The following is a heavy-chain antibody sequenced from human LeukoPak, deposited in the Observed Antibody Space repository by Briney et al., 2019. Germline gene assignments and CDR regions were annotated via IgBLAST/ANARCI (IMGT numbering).Heavy chain of an antibody. D-gene: IGHD3-10*01. Sequence: GESLKISCKGSGYSFTSYWIGCVRQMPGKGLEWMGIIYPGDSDTRYSPSFQGQVTVSADKSISTAYLQWSSLKASDTAMYYCARLLVRGVIIRAFDIWGQGTMVTVSS. CDR1: GYSFTSYW. CDR3: ARLLVRGVIIRAFDI. CDR2: IYPGDSDT. V-gene: IGHV5-51*01. J-gene: IGHJ3*02.